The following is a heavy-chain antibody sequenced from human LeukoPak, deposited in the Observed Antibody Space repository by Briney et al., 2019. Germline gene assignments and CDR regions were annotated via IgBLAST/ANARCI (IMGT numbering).Heavy chain of an antibody. V-gene: IGHV3-21*01. CDR3: ARGGGGSYYHLLDY. Sequence: GGSLRLSCAASGFTFSSYSMNWVRQAPVKGLEWVSSISSSSSYIYYADSVKGRFTISRDNAKNSLYLQMNSLRAEDTAVYYCARGGGGSYYHLLDYWGQGTLVTVSS. CDR1: GFTFSSYS. CDR2: ISSSSSYI. D-gene: IGHD1-26*01. J-gene: IGHJ4*02.